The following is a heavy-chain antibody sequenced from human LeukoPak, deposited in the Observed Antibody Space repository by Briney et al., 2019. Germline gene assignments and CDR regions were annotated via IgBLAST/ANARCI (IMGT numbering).Heavy chain of an antibody. CDR2: IDNSGST. V-gene: IGHV4-59*08. Sequence: SETLSLTCTVSGGSISSYYWSWIRRPPGKELQWIGYIDNSGSTNYNPSLKSRVTMSANTSKKQFFLNLSSVSAADTAVYYCARQGSRDGYPYFFDYWGHGTLVTVSS. D-gene: IGHD5-12*01. J-gene: IGHJ4*01. CDR1: GGSISSYY. CDR3: ARQGSRDGYPYFFDY.